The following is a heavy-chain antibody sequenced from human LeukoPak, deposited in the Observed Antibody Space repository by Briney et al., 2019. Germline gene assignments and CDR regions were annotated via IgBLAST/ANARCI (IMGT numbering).Heavy chain of an antibody. J-gene: IGHJ4*02. CDR1: GGSISSSSYY. CDR2: IYYSGST. Sequence: PSETLSLTCTVSGGSISSSSYYWGWIRQPPGKGLEWIGSIYYSGSTYYNPSLKSRVTISVDTSKNQFSLKLSSVTAADTAVYYSARHVPEGRSVGATTAFDYWGQGTLVTVFS. CDR3: ARHVPEGRSVGATTAFDY. D-gene: IGHD1-26*01. V-gene: IGHV4-39*01.